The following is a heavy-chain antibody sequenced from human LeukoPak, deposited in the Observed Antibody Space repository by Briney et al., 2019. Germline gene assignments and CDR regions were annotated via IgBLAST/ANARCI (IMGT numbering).Heavy chain of an antibody. CDR3: ARHGGFRHTHFDY. CDR2: IYYSGST. J-gene: IGHJ4*02. Sequence: SETLSLTCTVSGGSISSYYWSWIRQPPGKGLEWIGYIYYSGSTNYNPSLKSRVTISVDTSKNQFSLKLSSVTAADTAVYCCARHGGFRHTHFDYWGQGTLVTVSS. V-gene: IGHV4-59*08. D-gene: IGHD2-15*01. CDR1: GGSISSYY.